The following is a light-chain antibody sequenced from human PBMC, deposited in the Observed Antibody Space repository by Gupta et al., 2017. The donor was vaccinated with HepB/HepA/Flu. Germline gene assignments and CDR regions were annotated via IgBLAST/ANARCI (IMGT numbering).Light chain of an antibody. V-gene: IGLV2-14*01. Sequence: QSALTQPASVSGSPGQSITISCPGTSSDVGGYNYVSWYQQHPGKAPKLMIYDVSNRPSGVSNRFSGSKSGNTASLTISGLQAEDEADYYCSSYTSSSTFSFGTGTKVTVL. J-gene: IGLJ1*01. CDR2: DVS. CDR1: SSDVGGYNY. CDR3: SSYTSSSTFS.